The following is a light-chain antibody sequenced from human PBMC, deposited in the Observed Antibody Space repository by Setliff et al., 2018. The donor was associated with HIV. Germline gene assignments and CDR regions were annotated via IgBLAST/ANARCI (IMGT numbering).Light chain of an antibody. CDR1: SSDVGSYDY. J-gene: IGLJ3*02. CDR2: DVI. Sequence: QSALTQPASVSGSPGQSITISCTGSSSDVGSYDYVSWYQRFPGEAPKLIIYDVISRPSGISSRFSGSKSGNTASLTISGLQAEDEGYYFCASYTGISAPVVFGGGTKVTVL. CDR3: ASYTGISAPVV. V-gene: IGLV2-14*03.